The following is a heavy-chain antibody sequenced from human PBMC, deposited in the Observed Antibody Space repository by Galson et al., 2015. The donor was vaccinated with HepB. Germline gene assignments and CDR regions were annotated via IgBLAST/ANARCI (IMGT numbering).Heavy chain of an antibody. D-gene: IGHD3-22*01. V-gene: IGHV1-69*13. J-gene: IGHJ4*02. CDR1: GGTFSSYA. CDR3: ARGTYYYDSSGYQSSYFDC. CDR2: IIPIFGIA. Sequence: SVKVSCKASGGTFSSYAISWVRQAPGQGLEWMGGIIPIFGIANYAQKFQGRVTITADESTSTAYMELSSLRSEDTAVYYCARGTYYYDSSGYQSSYFDCWGQGTLVTVSS.